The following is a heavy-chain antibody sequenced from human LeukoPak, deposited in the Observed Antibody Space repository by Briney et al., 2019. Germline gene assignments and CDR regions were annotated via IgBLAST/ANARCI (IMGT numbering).Heavy chain of an antibody. V-gene: IGHV1-3*01. J-gene: IGHJ4*02. CDR1: GYTFTGYY. CDR2: INAGNGNT. CDR3: ARGIDYYDSSGYLPGAY. Sequence: GASVKVSCKASGYTFTGYYMHWVRQAPGQGLEWMGWINAGNGNTKYSQKLQGRVTITRDTSASTAYMELSSLRSEDTAVYYCARGIDYYDSSGYLPGAYWGQETLVTVSS. D-gene: IGHD3-22*01.